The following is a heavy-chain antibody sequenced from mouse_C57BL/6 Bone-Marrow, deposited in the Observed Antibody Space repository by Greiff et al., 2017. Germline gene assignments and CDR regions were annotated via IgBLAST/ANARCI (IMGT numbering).Heavy chain of an antibody. Sequence: QVQLQQSGPGLVQPSQSLSITCTVSGFSLTSYGVHWVRQSPGKGLEWLGVIWSGGSTDYNAAFISRLSISKDNSKSQVFFKMNSLQADDTAIYYCARRMGDYDGDWYFDVWGTGTTVTVSS. V-gene: IGHV2-2*01. CDR3: ARRMGDYDGDWYFDV. J-gene: IGHJ1*03. D-gene: IGHD2-4*01. CDR1: GFSLTSYG. CDR2: IWSGGST.